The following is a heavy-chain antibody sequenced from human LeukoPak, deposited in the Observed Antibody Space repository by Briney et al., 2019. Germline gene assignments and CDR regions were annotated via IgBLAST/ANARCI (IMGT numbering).Heavy chain of an antibody. CDR1: GGSISSGGYY. V-gene: IGHV4-61*02. CDR3: ARSSYDFWSGYYTMDY. Sequence: SQTLSLTCTVSGGSISSGGYYWSWIRQPAGKGLEWIGRIYTSGSTNYNPSLKSRVTMSVDTSKNQFSLKLSSVTAADTAVYYCARSSYDFWSGYYTMDYWGQGTLVTVSS. CDR2: IYTSGST. J-gene: IGHJ4*02. D-gene: IGHD3-3*01.